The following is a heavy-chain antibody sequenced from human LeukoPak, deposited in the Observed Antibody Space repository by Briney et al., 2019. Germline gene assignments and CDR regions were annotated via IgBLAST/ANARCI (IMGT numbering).Heavy chain of an antibody. Sequence: GGSLRLSCAASGLTFSSYGMHWVRQAPGKGLEWVAFIRYDGSNKYYADSVKGRFTISRDNSKNTLYLQMNSLRAEDTAVYYCANERITIFGVAYSSFDYWGQGTLVTVSS. J-gene: IGHJ4*02. V-gene: IGHV3-30*02. CDR1: GLTFSSYG. D-gene: IGHD3-3*01. CDR2: IRYDGSNK. CDR3: ANERITIFGVAYSSFDY.